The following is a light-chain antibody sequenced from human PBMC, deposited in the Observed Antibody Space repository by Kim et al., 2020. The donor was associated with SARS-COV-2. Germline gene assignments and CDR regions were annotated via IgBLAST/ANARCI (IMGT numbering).Light chain of an antibody. V-gene: IGLV2-14*03. Sequence: GQSIPTSCTGTSSDVGAYDYVSWYQQLPGKAPNLMIYDVSERPSGVSYRFSGSKSGNTASLTISRLRAEDEADYYCSSYTSSSSWVFGGGTQLTVL. CDR1: SSDVGAYDY. J-gene: IGLJ3*02. CDR3: SSYTSSSSWV. CDR2: DVS.